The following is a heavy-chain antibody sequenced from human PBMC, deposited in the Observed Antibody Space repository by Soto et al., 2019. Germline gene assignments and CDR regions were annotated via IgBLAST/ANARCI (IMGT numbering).Heavy chain of an antibody. CDR2: MNPNSGNT. CDR3: ARGRGYCSSTSSTGGVRGHQRQNWFDT. CDR1: GYTFTSYD. J-gene: IGHJ5*02. Sequence: ASVKVSCKASGYTFTSYDINWVRQATGQGLEWMGWMNPNSGNTGYAQKFQGRVTMTRNTSISTAYMELSSLRSEDTAVYYCARGRGYCSSTSSTGGVRGHQRQNWFDTWGQGTLVTVSS. V-gene: IGHV1-8*01. D-gene: IGHD2-2*01.